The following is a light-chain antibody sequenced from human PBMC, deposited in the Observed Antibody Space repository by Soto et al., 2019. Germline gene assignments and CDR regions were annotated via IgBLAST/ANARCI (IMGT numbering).Light chain of an antibody. CDR1: QTVSSY. V-gene: IGKV3-20*01. CDR2: GAS. J-gene: IGKJ5*01. Sequence: ENVLTQSPGTLSLSPGERATLSCRASQTVSSYLTWYQQRPGQAPRLLIYGASKRATGIPDRFSGSESGTDFTLTISRLEPEDFALYYCQQYGTSPITFGQGTRL. CDR3: QQYGTSPIT.